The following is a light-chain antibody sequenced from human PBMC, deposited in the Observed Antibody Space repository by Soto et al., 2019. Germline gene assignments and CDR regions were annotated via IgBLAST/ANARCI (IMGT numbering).Light chain of an antibody. V-gene: IGKV2-30*02. CDR3: MQGTQWPWT. CDR1: QSLVHSDGNTY. Sequence: DVVMTQSPLSLPVTLGQPASLSCRSSQSLVHSDGNTYLNWFQQRPGHSPRRLIYKVSNRDSRVPDRFSGSGSDTEFTLRISRVEAEDVGVYYCMQGTQWPWTFGQGTKVEIK. CDR2: KVS. J-gene: IGKJ1*01.